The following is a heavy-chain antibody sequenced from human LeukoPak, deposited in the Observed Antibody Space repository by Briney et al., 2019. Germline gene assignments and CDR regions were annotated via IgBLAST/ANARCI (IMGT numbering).Heavy chain of an antibody. Sequence: QPGRSLRLSCAASGFTFSSYGMHWVRQAPGKGLEWVAVISSDGTNKYYPDPVKGRFTISRDNSMNTLYLQMNSLRAEDTAVYYCAKAADSGWYWVDYWGQGTLVTVSS. V-gene: IGHV3-30*18. J-gene: IGHJ4*02. D-gene: IGHD6-19*01. CDR2: ISSDGTNK. CDR3: AKAADSGWYWVDY. CDR1: GFTFSSYG.